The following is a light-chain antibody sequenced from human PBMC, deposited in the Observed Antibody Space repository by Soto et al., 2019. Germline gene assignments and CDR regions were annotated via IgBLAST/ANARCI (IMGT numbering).Light chain of an antibody. Sequence: EIVLTQSPATLSLSPGGRATLSCRASQSVSSYLAGYQQKPGQAPRLLIYDASNRATGIPARFSGSGSGTDFTLTISSLEPEDFAVYYCQQRSNWLFTFGPGTKVDIK. J-gene: IGKJ3*01. CDR3: QQRSNWLFT. CDR2: DAS. V-gene: IGKV3-11*01. CDR1: QSVSSY.